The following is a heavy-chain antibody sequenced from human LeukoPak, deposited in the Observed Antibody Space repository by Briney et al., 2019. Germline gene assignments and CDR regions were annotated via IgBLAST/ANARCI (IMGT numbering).Heavy chain of an antibody. CDR2: INHSGST. V-gene: IGHV4-34*01. CDR1: GGSFSGYY. J-gene: IGHJ4*02. Sequence: SETLSLTCAVYGGSFSGYYWSWIRQPPGKGLEWIGEINHSGSTNYNPSLKSRVTISVDTSKNQFSLKLRSVTAADTALYYCARETYYYDSSGGYFDYWGQGTLVTVSS. CDR3: ARETYYYDSSGGYFDY. D-gene: IGHD3-22*01.